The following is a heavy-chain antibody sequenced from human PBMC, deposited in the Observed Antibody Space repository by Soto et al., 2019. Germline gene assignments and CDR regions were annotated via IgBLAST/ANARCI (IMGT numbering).Heavy chain of an antibody. CDR3: ARGVAAAGVYYYGMDV. CDR1: GYTFTSYY. CDR2: INPSGGST. V-gene: IGHV1-46*01. J-gene: IGHJ6*02. D-gene: IGHD6-13*01. Sequence: SVKVSCEASGYTFTSYYMHWVRQAPGQGLEWMGIINPSGGSTSYAQKFQGRVTMTRDTSTSTVYMELSSLRSEDTAVYYCARGVAAAGVYYYGMDVWGQGTTVTVSS.